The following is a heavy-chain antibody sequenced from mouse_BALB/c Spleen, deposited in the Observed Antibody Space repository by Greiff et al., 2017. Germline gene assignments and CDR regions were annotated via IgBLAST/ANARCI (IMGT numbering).Heavy chain of an antibody. CDR3: ARMEHYYGYYAMDY. CDR2: INPSNGRT. J-gene: IGHJ4*01. V-gene: IGHV1S81*02. Sequence: QVQLQQPGAELVKPGASVKLSCKASGYTFTSYWMHWVKQRPGQGLEWIGEINPSNGRTNYNEKFKSKATLTVDKSSSTAYMQLSSLTSEDSAVYYCARMEHYYGYYAMDYWGQGTSVTVSS. D-gene: IGHD1-2*01. CDR1: GYTFTSYW.